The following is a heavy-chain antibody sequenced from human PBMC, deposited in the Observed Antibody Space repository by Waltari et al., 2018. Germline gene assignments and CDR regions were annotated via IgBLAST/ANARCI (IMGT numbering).Heavy chain of an antibody. CDR2: IIPIFGPA. CDR1: GGPFSSYA. J-gene: IGHJ6*03. Sequence: QVQLVQSGAEVKKPGSSAKVSCKASGGPFSSYAISWVRQAPGQGLGWMGGIIPIFGPAHYAQKLQGRVTITADESTRTAYMELSSLRSEDTAVYYCASCGNGEDYMDVWGKGTTVTVSS. V-gene: IGHV1-69*01. CDR3: ASCGNGEDYMDV. D-gene: IGHD2-8*01.